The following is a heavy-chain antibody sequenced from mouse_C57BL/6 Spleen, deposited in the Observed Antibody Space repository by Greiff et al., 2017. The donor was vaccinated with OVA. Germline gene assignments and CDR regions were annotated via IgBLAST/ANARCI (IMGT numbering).Heavy chain of an antibody. Sequence: EVKVVESEGGLVQPGSSMKLSCTASGFTFSDYYMAWVRQVPEKGLEWVANINYDGSSTYYLDSLKSRFIISRDNAKNILYLQMSSLKSEDTATYYCARGGNWDAMDYWGQGTSVTVSS. D-gene: IGHD4-1*01. CDR1: GFTFSDYY. CDR3: ARGGNWDAMDY. CDR2: INYDGSST. V-gene: IGHV5-16*01. J-gene: IGHJ4*01.